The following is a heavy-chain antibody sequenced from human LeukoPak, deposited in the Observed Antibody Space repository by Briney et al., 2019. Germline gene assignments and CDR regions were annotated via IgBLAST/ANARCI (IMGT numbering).Heavy chain of an antibody. CDR3: ARGPGNNYTHPPFYYTDV. CDR1: DGSFSGFD. J-gene: IGHJ6*03. Sequence: SETLSLTCDVSDGSFSGFDWGWIRQPPGKGLEWIGEIIHSGSSNYSPSLKSRVTISLDTSKRQFSLTLSSVTAADTGVYYCARGPGNNYTHPPFYYTDVWGKGTAVIVS. CDR2: IIHSGSS. D-gene: IGHD4-11*01. V-gene: IGHV4-34*01.